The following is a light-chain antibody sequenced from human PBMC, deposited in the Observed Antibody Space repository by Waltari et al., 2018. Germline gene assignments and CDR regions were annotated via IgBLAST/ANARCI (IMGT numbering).Light chain of an antibody. CDR1: QSIGSK. Sequence: ETVATQSPATLSVSPGERVTLSCRTSQSIGSKLAWYQQKPGQSPRLLIYGASIRATGIPARFSGSGSETEFTLTISSLQSEDFAVYYCQQYNNWPPGTFGQGTKVEI. CDR2: GAS. J-gene: IGKJ1*01. V-gene: IGKV3-15*01. CDR3: QQYNNWPPGT.